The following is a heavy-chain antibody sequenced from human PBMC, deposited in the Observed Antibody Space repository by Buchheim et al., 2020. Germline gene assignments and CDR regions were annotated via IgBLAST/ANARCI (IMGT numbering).Heavy chain of an antibody. V-gene: IGHV1-46*01. D-gene: IGHD3-3*01. Sequence: QVQLVQSGAEVKKPGASVKVSCKASGYTFTSYYMHWVRQAPGQGREWMGIINPSGGSTSYAQKFQGRVTMTRDTSTSTVYMELSSLRSEDTAVYYCARVKYDFWSGYYTPEYYYYGMDVWGQGTT. CDR2: INPSGGST. CDR3: ARVKYDFWSGYYTPEYYYYGMDV. CDR1: GYTFTSYY. J-gene: IGHJ6*02.